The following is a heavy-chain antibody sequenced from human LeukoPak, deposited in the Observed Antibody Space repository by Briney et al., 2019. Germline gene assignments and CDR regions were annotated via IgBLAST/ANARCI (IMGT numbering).Heavy chain of an antibody. Sequence: KSSETLSLTCTVSGGSISSSSYYWGWIRQPPGKGLEWIGSIYYSGSTYHNPSLKSRVTISVDTSKNQFSLKLTSVTAADTAVYYCAISKKEYWGQGILVTVSS. J-gene: IGHJ4*02. CDR2: IYYSGST. CDR1: GGSISSSSYY. CDR3: AISKKEY. V-gene: IGHV4-39*01.